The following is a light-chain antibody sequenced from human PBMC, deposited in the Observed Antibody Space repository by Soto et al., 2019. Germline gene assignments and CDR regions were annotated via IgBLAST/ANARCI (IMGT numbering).Light chain of an antibody. V-gene: IGKV3-15*01. Sequence: ETVMTQSPVTLSVSPGDTATLSCRASQRVSSHLAWYQQKPGQAPRLLIYAASSLQSGVPSRFSGSGSGTEFTLTISSLQSEDFAVYYCQQYNNWPETFGQGTKVDIK. CDR1: QRVSSH. J-gene: IGKJ1*01. CDR2: AAS. CDR3: QQYNNWPET.